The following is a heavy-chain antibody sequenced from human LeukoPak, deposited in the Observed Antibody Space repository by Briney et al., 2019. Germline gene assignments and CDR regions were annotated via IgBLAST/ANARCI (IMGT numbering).Heavy chain of an antibody. V-gene: IGHV3-23*01. D-gene: IGHD5-12*01. J-gene: IGHJ4*02. CDR3: AKDLSGGYPYYFDY. CDR2: VSSSAVST. CDR1: GFTFYSFA. Sequence: PGGSLRLSCAASGFTFYSFAMSWVRQAPGKGLEWVSSVSSSAVSTYYADSVKGRFTISRDNSKNTLYLQMNSLTVDDTAVYYCAKDLSGGYPYYFDYWGQGTLVTVSS.